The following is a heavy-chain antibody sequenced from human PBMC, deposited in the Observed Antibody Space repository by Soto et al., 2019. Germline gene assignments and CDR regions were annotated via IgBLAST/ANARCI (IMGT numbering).Heavy chain of an antibody. CDR2: ISGSGGST. CDR1: GFTFSSYA. V-gene: IGHV3-23*01. Sequence: GGSLRLSCAASGFTFSSYAMSWVRQSPGKGLEWVSAISGSGGSTYYADSVKGRFTISRDNSKNTLYLQMNSLRAEDTAVYYCAKVAGLLTDSSGSLLDYWGQGTLVTVSS. CDR3: AKVAGLLTDSSGSLLDY. D-gene: IGHD3-22*01. J-gene: IGHJ4*02.